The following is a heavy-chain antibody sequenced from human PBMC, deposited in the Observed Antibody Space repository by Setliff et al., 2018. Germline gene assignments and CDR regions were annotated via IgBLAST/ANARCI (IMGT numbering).Heavy chain of an antibody. J-gene: IGHJ6*03. Sequence: VASVKVSCKASGDTFSRFAFSWVRQAPGQGPEWMGRIIPSLGTSNYAQKFQGRVKITADKSTSTVYLEVSSLRSDDTAVYYCALEYSNSSPTVYYYMDVWGKGTTVTVSS. CDR3: ALEYSNSSPTVYYYMDV. CDR2: IIPSLGTS. D-gene: IGHD6-6*01. CDR1: GDTFSRFA. V-gene: IGHV1-69*06.